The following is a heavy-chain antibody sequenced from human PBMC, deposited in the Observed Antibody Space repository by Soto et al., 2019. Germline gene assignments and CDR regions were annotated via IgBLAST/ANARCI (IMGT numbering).Heavy chain of an antibody. V-gene: IGHV3-30*18. CDR2: ISYDGSNK. Sequence: GGSLRLSCAASGFTFSSYGMHWVRQAPGKGLEWVAVISYDGSNKYYADSVKGRFTISRDNSKNTLYLQMNSLRAEDTAVYYCAKDGAPMYYYYYYGMDVWGQGTTVTVSS. D-gene: IGHD3-10*02. CDR3: AKDGAPMYYYYYYGMDV. J-gene: IGHJ6*02. CDR1: GFTFSSYG.